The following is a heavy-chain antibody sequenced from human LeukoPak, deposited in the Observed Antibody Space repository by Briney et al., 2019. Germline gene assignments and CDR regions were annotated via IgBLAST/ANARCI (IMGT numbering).Heavy chain of an antibody. V-gene: IGHV3-9*01. Sequence: GGSLRLSCAASGFTFDDFAMHWVRQAPGKGLEWVSGISWNTGTINYVDSVKGRFTISRDNAKNSLYLQMNSLRAEDTAVYYCARDLIVGTTIRYYFDYWGQGTLVTVSS. CDR2: ISWNTGTI. D-gene: IGHD1-26*01. CDR1: GFTFDDFA. CDR3: ARDLIVGTTIRYYFDY. J-gene: IGHJ4*02.